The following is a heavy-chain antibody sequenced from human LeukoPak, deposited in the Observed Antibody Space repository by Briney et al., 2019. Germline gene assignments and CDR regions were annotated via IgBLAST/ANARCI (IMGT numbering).Heavy chain of an antibody. Sequence: SETLSLTCTVSGGSISNYYWSWIRQTPGKELEWIGYIHSSGSTNNSPSLRSRVTISVDTSKNQFSLKLSSVTAADTALYYCARYGSGTYAFDIWGQGTMVTVSS. CDR2: IHSSGST. V-gene: IGHV4-4*08. J-gene: IGHJ3*02. D-gene: IGHD3-10*01. CDR3: ARYGSGTYAFDI. CDR1: GGSISNYY.